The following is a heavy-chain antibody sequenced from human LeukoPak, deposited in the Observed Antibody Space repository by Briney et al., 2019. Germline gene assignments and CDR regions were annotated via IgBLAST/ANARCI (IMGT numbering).Heavy chain of an antibody. D-gene: IGHD3-3*01. V-gene: IGHV3-23*01. CDR1: GFTFSSYA. CDR2: ISGSGGST. CDR3: ARAQAGAVLYFDY. J-gene: IGHJ4*02. Sequence: GGSLRLSCAASGFTFSSYAMSWVRQAPGKGLEWVSAISGSGGSTYYADSVKGRFAISRDNSKNTLYLQMNSLRAEDTAVYYCARAQAGAVLYFDYWGQGTLVTVSS.